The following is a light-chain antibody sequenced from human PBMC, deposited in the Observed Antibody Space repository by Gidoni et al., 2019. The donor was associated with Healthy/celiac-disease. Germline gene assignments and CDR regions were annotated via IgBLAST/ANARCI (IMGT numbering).Light chain of an antibody. J-gene: IGLJ7*01. CDR3: QVWDSSSDHPAV. CDR2: YES. V-gene: IGLV3-21*04. Sequence: SYVLPPPPSVSVAPGKTARITCGGNNIGSKSVHGYQQKPGQAPVLVIYYESDRPSGIPERFSGSNSGNTATLTISRIEAGDEADYYCQVWDSSSDHPAVFGGGTQLTVL. CDR1: NIGSKS.